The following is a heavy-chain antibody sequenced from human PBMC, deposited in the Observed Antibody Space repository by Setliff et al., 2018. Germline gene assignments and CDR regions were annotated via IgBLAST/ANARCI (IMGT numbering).Heavy chain of an antibody. J-gene: IGHJ4*02. V-gene: IGHV3-23*03. Sequence: GASVKVSCVASGFTFTDYAMSWVRQAPGKGLEWVSTIYRGDRSTFYADSVQGRFIIFRDGSKNTLYLQMDSLRGEDTAVYYCAKPRLELRWGFEYWGQGTPVTVSS. CDR1: GFTFTDYA. D-gene: IGHD1-7*01. CDR2: IYRGDRST. CDR3: AKPRLELRWGFEY.